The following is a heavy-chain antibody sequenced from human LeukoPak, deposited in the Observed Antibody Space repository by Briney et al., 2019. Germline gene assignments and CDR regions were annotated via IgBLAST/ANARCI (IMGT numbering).Heavy chain of an antibody. CDR2: ISYDGSNK. D-gene: IGHD2-2*01. Sequence: GGSLRLSCAASGFTFSSYAMHWVRQAPGKGLEWVAVISYDGSNKYYADSVKGRFTISRDNSKNTLYLQMNSLRAEDTAVYYCARGPASPIVPAAFTGYWGQGTLVTVSS. CDR1: GFTFSSYA. CDR3: ARGPASPIVPAAFTGY. V-gene: IGHV3-30-3*01. J-gene: IGHJ4*02.